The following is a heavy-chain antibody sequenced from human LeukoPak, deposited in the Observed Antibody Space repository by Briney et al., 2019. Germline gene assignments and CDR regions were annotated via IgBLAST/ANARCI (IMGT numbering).Heavy chain of an antibody. CDR2: IIPIFGTA. V-gene: IGHV1-69*05. CDR3: ARDRGGVSFYYYYMDV. CDR1: GGTFSSYA. D-gene: IGHD3-10*01. Sequence: SVKVSCKASGGTFSSYAISWVRQAPGQGLEWMGGIIPIFGTANYAQKFQGRVTITTDESTSTAYMELSSLRFEDTAVYYCARDRGGVSFYYYYMDVWGKGTTVTVSS. J-gene: IGHJ6*03.